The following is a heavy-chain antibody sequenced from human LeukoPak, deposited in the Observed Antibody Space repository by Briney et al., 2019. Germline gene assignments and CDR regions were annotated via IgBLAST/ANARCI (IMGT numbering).Heavy chain of an antibody. CDR3: VKEQSSGYYRVADY. J-gene: IGHJ4*02. V-gene: IGHV3-30*18. CDR2: ISYDGTKK. D-gene: IGHD6-19*01. CDR1: GFSFSSDG. Sequence: PGGSLRHSCAASGFSFSSDGMHWVRRAPGKGLEWVAVISYDGTKKVYRDSVRGRFTISRDNSKNTLYLQMNTLRVEDTAVYHCVKEQSSGYYRVADYWGQGTLVTVSS.